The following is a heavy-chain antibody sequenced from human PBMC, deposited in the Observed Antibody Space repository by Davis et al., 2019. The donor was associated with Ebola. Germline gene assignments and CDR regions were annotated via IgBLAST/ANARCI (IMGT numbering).Heavy chain of an antibody. D-gene: IGHD3-10*01. CDR1: GYTFTSYA. CDR2: INTNTGNP. V-gene: IGHV7-4-1*02. J-gene: IGHJ6*02. CDR3: ARDGAGGDYYYYYGMDV. Sequence: AASVKVSCKASGYTFTSYAMNWVRQAPGQGLEWMGWINTNTGNPTYAQGFTGRFVFSLDTSVSTAYLQISSLKAEDTAVYYCARDGAGGDYYYYYGMDVWGQGTTVTVSS.